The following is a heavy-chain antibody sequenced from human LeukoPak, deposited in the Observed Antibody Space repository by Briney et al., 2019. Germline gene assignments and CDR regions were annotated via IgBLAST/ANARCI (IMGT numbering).Heavy chain of an antibody. D-gene: IGHD1-26*01. V-gene: IGHV3-15*01. CDR1: GFTFSNAW. Sequence: GGSLRLSCAASGFTFSNAWMSWVRQAPGKGLEWVGRIKSKTDGGTTDYAAPVKGRFTISRDDSKNTLYLQMNSLKTEDTAVYYCTTDVTGWELLDDAFDIWGQGTMVTVSS. J-gene: IGHJ3*02. CDR2: IKSKTDGGTT. CDR3: TTDVTGWELLDDAFDI.